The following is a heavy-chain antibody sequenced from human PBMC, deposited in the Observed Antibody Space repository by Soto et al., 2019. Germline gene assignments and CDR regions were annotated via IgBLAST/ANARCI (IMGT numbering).Heavy chain of an antibody. Sequence: GGSLSLSCAASGFTFSSYAMSWVRQAPGKGLEWVSAISGSGGSTYYADSVKGRFTISRDNSKNTLYLQMNSLRAEDTAVYYCAPSPMVRGVPIDYWGQGTLVTVSS. J-gene: IGHJ4*02. CDR3: APSPMVRGVPIDY. CDR2: ISGSGGST. CDR1: GFTFSSYA. V-gene: IGHV3-23*01. D-gene: IGHD3-10*01.